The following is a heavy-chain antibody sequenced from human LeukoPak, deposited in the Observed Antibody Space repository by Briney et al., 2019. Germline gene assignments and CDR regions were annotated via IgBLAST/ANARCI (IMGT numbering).Heavy chain of an antibody. Sequence: GGSLRLSCAASGFTFSSYSMSWVRRAPGKGLEWVSTFSGTGEITYYADSVKGRFTISRDNSKNTLYLQMNSLRAEDTAVYYCAKDGTGYSNSWADYWGQGTLVTVSS. CDR1: GFTFSSYS. V-gene: IGHV3-23*01. CDR2: FSGTGEIT. CDR3: AKDGTGYSNSWADY. J-gene: IGHJ4*02. D-gene: IGHD6-13*01.